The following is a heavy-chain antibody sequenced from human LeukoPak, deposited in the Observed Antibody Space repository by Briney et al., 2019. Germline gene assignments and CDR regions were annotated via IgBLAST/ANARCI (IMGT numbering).Heavy chain of an antibody. Sequence: PGRSLRLSCAASGFTFSSYAMHWVRQAPGKGLEWVAVISYDGSNKYYADSVKGRFTISRDNSKNTLYLQMNSLRAEDTAVYYCAKAWAAAGTFDSWGQGTLVTVSS. CDR1: GFTFSSYA. CDR3: AKAWAAAGTFDS. V-gene: IGHV3-30-3*01. CDR2: ISYDGSNK. D-gene: IGHD6-13*01. J-gene: IGHJ4*02.